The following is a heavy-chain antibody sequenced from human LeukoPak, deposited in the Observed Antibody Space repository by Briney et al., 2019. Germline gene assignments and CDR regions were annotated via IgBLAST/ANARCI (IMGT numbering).Heavy chain of an antibody. V-gene: IGHV3-23*01. CDR3: AKAPYFDWLLTASGYFDY. J-gene: IGHJ4*02. CDR2: ISGSGGST. Sequence: PSETLSLTCTVSGGSISSYYWSWVRQAPGKGLEWVSAISGSGGSTYYADSVKGRFTISRDNSKNTLYLQMNSLRAEDTAVYYCAKAPYFDWLLTASGYFDYWGQGTLVTVSS. CDR1: GGSISSYY. D-gene: IGHD3-9*01.